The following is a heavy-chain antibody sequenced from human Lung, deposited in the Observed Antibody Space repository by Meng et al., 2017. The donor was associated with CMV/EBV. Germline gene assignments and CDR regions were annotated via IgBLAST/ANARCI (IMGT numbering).Heavy chain of an antibody. CDR2: INPNSGGT. D-gene: IGHD2-2*01. CDR1: GYTFTGYY. V-gene: IGHV1-2*02. J-gene: IGHJ5*02. CDR3: ARVDCSSTSCYLLDGWFDP. Sequence: SVXVSXXASGYTFTGYYMHWVRQAPGQGLEWMGWINPNSGGTNYAQKFQGRVTMTRDTSISTAYMELSRLRSDDAAVYYCARVDCSSTSCYLLDGWFDPWGQGTXVTVSS.